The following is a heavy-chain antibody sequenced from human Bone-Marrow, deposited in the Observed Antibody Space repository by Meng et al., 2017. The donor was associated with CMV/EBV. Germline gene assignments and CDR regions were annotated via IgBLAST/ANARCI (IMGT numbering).Heavy chain of an antibody. V-gene: IGHV1-2*02. CDR3: ARDRRYCSSTSCYLGYYYGMDV. CDR2: INPNSGGT. J-gene: IGHJ6*02. Sequence: ASVKVSCKASGFTFTAHYMHWVRQAPGQGLEWMGWINPNSGGTNYAQKFQGRVTMTRDTSISTAYMELSRLRSDDTAVYYCARDRRYCSSTSCYLGYYYGMDVWGQGTTVTVSS. D-gene: IGHD2-2*01. CDR1: GFTFTAHY.